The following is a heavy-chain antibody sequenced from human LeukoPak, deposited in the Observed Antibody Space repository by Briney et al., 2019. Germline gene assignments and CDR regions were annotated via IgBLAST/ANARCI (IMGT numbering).Heavy chain of an antibody. CDR3: VKDRTGNYVAWFDP. CDR2: ISSGGGST. D-gene: IGHD4-11*01. J-gene: IGHJ5*02. CDR1: GFTFSSYA. Sequence: GGSLRLSCAASGFTFSSYATSWARQAPGKGLEWVSSISSGGGSTYYADSVKGRFTISRDNSKNTLYLQMNSLRAEDAAVYYCVKDRTGNYVAWFDPWGQGTLVTVSS. V-gene: IGHV3-23*01.